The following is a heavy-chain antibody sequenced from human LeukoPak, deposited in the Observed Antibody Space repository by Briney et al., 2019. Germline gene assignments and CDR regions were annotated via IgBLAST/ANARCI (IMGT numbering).Heavy chain of an antibody. CDR1: GGSISSISYY. J-gene: IGHJ5*02. D-gene: IGHD1-26*01. CDR2: MYYSGST. Sequence: SETLSLTCTVSGGSISSISYYWGWIRQPPGKGLEWIGTMYYSGSTYHNPSLKSRVTISVDTSKNHFSLRLSSVTAADTAVYYCARFGRYWGRTGGSSGFDPWGQGTLVTVSS. V-gene: IGHV4-39*07. CDR3: ARFGRYWGRTGGSSGFDP.